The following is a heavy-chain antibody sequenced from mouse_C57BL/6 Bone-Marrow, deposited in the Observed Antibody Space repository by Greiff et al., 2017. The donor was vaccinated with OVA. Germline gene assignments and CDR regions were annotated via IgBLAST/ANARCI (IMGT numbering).Heavy chain of an antibody. CDR3: ARGADQAWFAY. Sequence: QVQLKQPGAELVKPGASVKLSCKASGYTFTSYWMQWVKQRPGQGLEWIGEIDPSDSYTNYNQKFKGKATLTVDTSSSTAYMQLSSLTSEDSAVYYCARGADQAWFAYWGQGTLVTVSA. CDR2: IDPSDSYT. V-gene: IGHV1-50*01. CDR1: GYTFTSYW. J-gene: IGHJ3*01.